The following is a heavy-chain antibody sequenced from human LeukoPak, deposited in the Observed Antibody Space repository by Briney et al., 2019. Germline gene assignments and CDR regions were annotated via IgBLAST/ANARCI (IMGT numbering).Heavy chain of an antibody. V-gene: IGHV3-74*01. CDR2: NNSDGSST. CDR1: GFTFSSYW. Sequence: PGGSLRLTCAASGFTFSSYWMHCVRHAPRKGLVWVSRNNSDGSSTSYAASVKGRFTISRDNAKNTLYLQMNSLRAEDTAVYYCARWYRWLPIGGHYYYYYMDVWGKGTAVTISS. CDR3: ARWYRWLPIGGHYYYYYMDV. D-gene: IGHD5-24*01. J-gene: IGHJ6*03.